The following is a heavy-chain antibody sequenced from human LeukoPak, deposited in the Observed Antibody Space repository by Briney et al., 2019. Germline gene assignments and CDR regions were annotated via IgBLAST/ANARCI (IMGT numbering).Heavy chain of an antibody. Sequence: ASVKVSCKASGYTFTSYGISWVRQAPGHGLEWMGWISAYNGNTSYAQKLQGRVTMTTDTSTSTAYMELRSLRSDDTAVYYCARWHYDSSCFDIWGQGTMVTVSS. V-gene: IGHV1-18*01. CDR3: ARWHYDSSCFDI. J-gene: IGHJ3*02. D-gene: IGHD3-22*01. CDR1: GYTFTSYG. CDR2: ISAYNGNT.